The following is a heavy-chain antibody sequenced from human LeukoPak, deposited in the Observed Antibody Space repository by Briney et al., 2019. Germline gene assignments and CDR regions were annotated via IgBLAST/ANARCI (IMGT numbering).Heavy chain of an antibody. CDR1: GFTVGSNY. CDR3: ARQATRPSRFDY. CDR2: IYRGGST. J-gene: IGHJ4*02. V-gene: IGHV3-66*04. Sequence: GGSLRLSCAASGFTVGSNYMSWVRQAPGKGLEWVSIIYRGGSTNYADSVKGRFTISRDTSKNTLYLQMNSLRAEDTAVYYCARQATRPSRFDYWGQGTLVTVSS.